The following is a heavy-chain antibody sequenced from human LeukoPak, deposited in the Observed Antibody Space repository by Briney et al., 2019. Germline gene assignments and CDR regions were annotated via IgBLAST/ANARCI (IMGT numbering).Heavy chain of an antibody. D-gene: IGHD6-13*01. CDR1: GFTFSNSA. CDR2: ITDSGGST. J-gene: IGHJ4*02. Sequence: GGSLRLSCAASGFTFSNSAMNWVRQAPGKGLEWVSTITDSGGSTYYADSVKGRFTISRDNSKNTLYLQSNSLRAEDTAVYYCARRGAAGTYYFDYWGQGTLVTVSS. V-gene: IGHV3-23*01. CDR3: ARRGAAGTYYFDY.